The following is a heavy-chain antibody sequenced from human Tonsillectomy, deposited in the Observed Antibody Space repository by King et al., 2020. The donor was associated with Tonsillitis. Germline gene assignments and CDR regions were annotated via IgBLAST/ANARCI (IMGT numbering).Heavy chain of an antibody. CDR1: GFTFSSYG. J-gene: IGHJ4*02. CDR2: IWFDGSET. CDR3: ARDRXGMGGYESSLXY. D-gene: IGHD5-12*01. Sequence: VQLVESGGGVVQPGRSLRLSCAASGFTFSSYGVHWVRQAPGKGLEWVAVIWFDGSETYYADSMKGRFTISRDNSKNTLYLQMNSLRAEDTAVYYCARDRXGMGGYESSLXYXGQGTLVTVSS. V-gene: IGHV3-33*01.